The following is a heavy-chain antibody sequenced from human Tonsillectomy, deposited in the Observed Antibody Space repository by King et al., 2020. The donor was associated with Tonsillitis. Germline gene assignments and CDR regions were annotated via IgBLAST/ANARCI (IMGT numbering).Heavy chain of an antibody. CDR2: ISYDGSNK. V-gene: IGHV3-30*18. J-gene: IGHJ6*02. Sequence: VQLVESGGGVVQPGRSLRLSCAASGFSFSSYGIHWVRQAPGKGLEWVAVISYDGSNKYYADSVKGRFTISRDNSKNTLYLQMNSLRAEDTAVYYCAKVTSPWSYYYYAMDVWGQGTTVTVSS. CDR3: AKVTSPWSYYYYAMDV. D-gene: IGHD3-3*01. CDR1: GFSFSSYG.